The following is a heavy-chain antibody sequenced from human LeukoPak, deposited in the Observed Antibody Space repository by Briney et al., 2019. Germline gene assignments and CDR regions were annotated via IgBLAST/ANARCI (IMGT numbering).Heavy chain of an antibody. CDR2: INPNSGGT. CDR1: GYTFTGYY. D-gene: IGHD3-10*01. V-gene: IGHV1-2*02. CDR3: ARSEYYYGSGSDAGFDY. J-gene: IGHJ4*02. Sequence: ASVEVSCKASGYTFTGYYMHWVRQAPGQGLEWMGWINPNSGGTNYAQKFQGRVTMTRDTSISTAYMELSRLRSDDTAVYYCARSEYYYGSGSDAGFDYWGQGTLVTVSS.